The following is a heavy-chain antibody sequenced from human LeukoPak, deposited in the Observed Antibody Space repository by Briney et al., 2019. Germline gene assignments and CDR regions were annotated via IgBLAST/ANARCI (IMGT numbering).Heavy chain of an antibody. D-gene: IGHD6-19*01. CDR3: AKNPQQWLLTYYFDY. V-gene: IGHV3-30*18. CDR2: ISYDGSNK. J-gene: IGHJ4*02. Sequence: GSLRLSCAASRFTFSSYGMHWVRQAPGKGLEWVAVISYDGSNKYYADSVEGRFTISRDNSKNTLYLQMNSLRAEDTAVYYCAKNPQQWLLTYYFDYWGQGTLVTVSS. CDR1: RFTFSSYG.